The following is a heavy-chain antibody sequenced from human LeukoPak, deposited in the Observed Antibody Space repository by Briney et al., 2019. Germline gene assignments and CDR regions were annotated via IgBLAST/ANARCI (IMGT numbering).Heavy chain of an antibody. V-gene: IGHV3-30*02. Sequence: GGSLRLSCAASGFTFSSYGMHWVRQAPGKGLEWVAFIRYDGSNKYYADSVRDRFTISRDNSKNTLYLQMNSRRAEDTAVYYCAKDPSFRPGYFDYWGQGTLVTVSS. CDR1: GFTFSSYG. CDR3: AKDPSFRPGYFDY. J-gene: IGHJ4*02. CDR2: IRYDGSNK.